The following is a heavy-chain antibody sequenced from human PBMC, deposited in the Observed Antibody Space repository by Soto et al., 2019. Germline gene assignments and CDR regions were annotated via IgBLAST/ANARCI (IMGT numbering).Heavy chain of an antibody. D-gene: IGHD2-8*01. Sequence: EVQLVESGGGLVKPGGSLRVSCAASGFTFNTYSMNWVRQTPGKGLEWVSSITSSTTFIYYADSVKGRFTISRDDAENSLFLQMNSLRAGDTAVYYCARSQRNGGMDFWGRGTTVTVSS. CDR1: GFTFNTYS. CDR3: ARSQRNGGMDF. V-gene: IGHV3-21*01. J-gene: IGHJ6*02. CDR2: ITSSTTFI.